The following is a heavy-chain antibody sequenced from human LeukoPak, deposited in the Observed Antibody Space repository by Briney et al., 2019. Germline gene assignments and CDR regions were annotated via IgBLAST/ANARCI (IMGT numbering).Heavy chain of an antibody. CDR2: ISAYNGKT. CDR3: ARDGDSSGWYSAFDI. V-gene: IGHV1-18*01. Sequence: ASVKVSCKASGYTFTSYGISWVRQAPGQGLEWMGWISAYNGKTNYAQKLQGRVTMTTDTSTSTAYMELRSLRSDDTAVYYCARDGDSSGWYSAFDIWGQGTMVTVSS. CDR1: GYTFTSYG. D-gene: IGHD6-19*01. J-gene: IGHJ3*02.